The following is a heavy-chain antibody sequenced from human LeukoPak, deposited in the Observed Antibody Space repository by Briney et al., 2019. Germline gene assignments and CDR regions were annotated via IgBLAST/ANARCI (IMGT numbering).Heavy chain of an antibody. J-gene: IGHJ6*04. Sequence: SVKVSCKASGGTFSSYAISWVRQAPGQGLEWMGGIIPIFGTANYAQKFQGRVTITADKSTSTAYMELSSLRSEDTAVYYCARLKRDGGYCSGGSCYSGYYYGMDVWGKGTTVTVSS. V-gene: IGHV1-69*06. D-gene: IGHD2-15*01. CDR2: IIPIFGTA. CDR1: GGTFSSYA. CDR3: ARLKRDGGYCSGGSCYSGYYYGMDV.